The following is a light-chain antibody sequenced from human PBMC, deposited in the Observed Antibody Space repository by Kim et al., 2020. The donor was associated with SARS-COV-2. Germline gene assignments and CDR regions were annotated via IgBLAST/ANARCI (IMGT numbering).Light chain of an antibody. Sequence: QSALTQPASVSGSPGQSITISCTGTSSDVGGYDYVSWFQQHPGNVPKLMIYDVSKRPSGVSNRFSGSKSGNTASLTISGLQAEDEADYYCTAYTTSSSWVFGGGTQLTVL. CDR3: TAYTTSSSWV. CDR1: SSDVGGYDY. CDR2: DVS. J-gene: IGLJ3*02. V-gene: IGLV2-14*01.